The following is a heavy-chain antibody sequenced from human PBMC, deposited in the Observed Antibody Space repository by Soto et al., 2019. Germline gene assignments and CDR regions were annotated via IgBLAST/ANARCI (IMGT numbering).Heavy chain of an antibody. D-gene: IGHD3-10*01. CDR3: ARVEAFGESQDI. V-gene: IGHV1-69*01. Sequence: QVPLVQSGAEVKKPGSSVKVSCKASGGTFSSYAISWVRQAPGQGLEWMGGIIPIFGTANYAQKFQGRVTITADEATSTGYMELSSLRSEDTAVYYCARVEAFGESQDIWGQGTMVTVSS. J-gene: IGHJ3*02. CDR1: GGTFSSYA. CDR2: IIPIFGTA.